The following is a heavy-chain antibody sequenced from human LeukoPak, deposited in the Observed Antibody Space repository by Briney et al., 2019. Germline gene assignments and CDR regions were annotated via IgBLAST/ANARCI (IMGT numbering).Heavy chain of an antibody. D-gene: IGHD1-26*01. CDR1: GGSTSSYY. J-gene: IGHJ6*03. V-gene: IGHV4-59*08. Sequence: PSETLSLTCTVSGGSTSSYYWSWLRQPPGKGLEWIGYIYYSGSTNYNPSLKSRVTISVDTSKNQFSLKLSSVTAADTAVYYCARSFRSGYYYYYYMDVWGKGTTVTVSS. CDR2: IYYSGST. CDR3: ARSFRSGYYYYYYMDV.